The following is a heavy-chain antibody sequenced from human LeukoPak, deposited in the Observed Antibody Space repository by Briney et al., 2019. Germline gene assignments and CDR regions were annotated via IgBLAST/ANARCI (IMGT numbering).Heavy chain of an antibody. V-gene: IGHV1-8*01. CDR3: ARSRRYSYTEGFDP. Sequence: ASVKVSCKASGYTFTSYDINWVRQATGQGLEWMGWMNPNSGNTGYAQKFQGRVTITRNTSISTAYMELSSLRSEDTAVYYCARSRRYSYTEGFDPWGQGTLVTVSS. D-gene: IGHD5-12*01. CDR1: GYTFTSYD. CDR2: MNPNSGNT. J-gene: IGHJ5*02.